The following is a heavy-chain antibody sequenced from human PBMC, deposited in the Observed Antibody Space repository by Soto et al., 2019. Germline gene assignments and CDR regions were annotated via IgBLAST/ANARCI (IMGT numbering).Heavy chain of an antibody. J-gene: IGHJ6*02. D-gene: IGHD2-2*01. CDR3: ATHQVVVVPAAHYYYDGMDV. CDR1: GGSFSGYY. Sequence: QVQLQQWGAGLLKPSETLSLTCAVYGGSFSGYYWSWIRQPPGKGLEWIGEINHSGSTNYNPSLKSRVTISVDTSKNQFSLKLSSVTAADTAVYYCATHQVVVVPAAHYYYDGMDVWGQGTTVTVSS. CDR2: INHSGST. V-gene: IGHV4-34*01.